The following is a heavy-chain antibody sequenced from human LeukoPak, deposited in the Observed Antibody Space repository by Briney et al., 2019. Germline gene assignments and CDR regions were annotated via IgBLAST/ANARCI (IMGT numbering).Heavy chain of an antibody. V-gene: IGHV4-4*02. Sequence: PSGTLSLTCAVSGGSISSGNWWSWVRPAPGKGLEWIGEIHHSGSANYNPSLKSRVTISVDKSKNQLSLNLNSVTAADTAVYYCARDWHSSGYYDYWGQGTLVTVSS. J-gene: IGHJ4*02. D-gene: IGHD3-22*01. CDR2: IHHSGSA. CDR3: ARDWHSSGYYDY. CDR1: GGSISSGNW.